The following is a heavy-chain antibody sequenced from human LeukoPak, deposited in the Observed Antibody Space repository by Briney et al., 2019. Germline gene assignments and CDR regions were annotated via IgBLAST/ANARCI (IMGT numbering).Heavy chain of an antibody. CDR1: GGSISSYY. Sequence: SETLSLTCTVSGGSISSYYWSWIRQPPGKGLEWIGYIYYSGSTNYNPSLKSRVTISVDTSKNQFSLKLSSVTAADTAVYYCARESWGSGSYGGYYYYYMDVWGKGTTVTASS. CDR3: ARESWGSGSYGGYYYYYMDV. CDR2: IYYSGST. D-gene: IGHD1-26*01. J-gene: IGHJ6*03. V-gene: IGHV4-59*01.